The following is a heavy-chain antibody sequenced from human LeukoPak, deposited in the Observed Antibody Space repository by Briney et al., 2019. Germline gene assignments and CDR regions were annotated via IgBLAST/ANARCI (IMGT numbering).Heavy chain of an antibody. CDR1: GGTFSSYA. Sequence: ASVKVSCKASGGTFSSYAISWVRQAPGQGLEWMGRIIPIFGTANYAQKFQGRVTITTDESTSTAYMELSSLRSEDTAVYYCARDSYYDSSVLSDYWGQGTLVTVSS. CDR2: IIPIFGTA. D-gene: IGHD3-22*01. V-gene: IGHV1-69*05. CDR3: ARDSYYDSSVLSDY. J-gene: IGHJ4*02.